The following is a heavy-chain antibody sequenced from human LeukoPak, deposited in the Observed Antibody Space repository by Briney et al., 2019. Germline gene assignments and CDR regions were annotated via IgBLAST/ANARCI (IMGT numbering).Heavy chain of an antibody. Sequence: GGSLRLSCAASGFTVSSNYMSWVRQAPGKGLEWVSVIYSGGSTYYADSVKGRFTISRDNSKNTLYLQMNSLRAEDTAVYYCERDKVMAVAGPQYSNNNRAAGGKGTTVT. CDR1: GFTVSSNY. CDR3: ERDKVMAVAGPQYSNNNRAA. D-gene: IGHD6-19*01. J-gene: IGHJ6*03. CDR2: IYSGGST. V-gene: IGHV3-66*02.